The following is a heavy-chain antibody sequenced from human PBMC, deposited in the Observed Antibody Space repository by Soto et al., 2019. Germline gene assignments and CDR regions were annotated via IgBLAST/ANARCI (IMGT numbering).Heavy chain of an antibody. Sequence: EVQLVESGGGLVQPGGSLRLSCAASGFLFNTYWMFWVRQAPRKGLLWVSRIKSDGSSTNYADSVKGRFTISRDNAKNTLYLRMTSLRAEDTAVYYCAIGGSNYNYLDYWGQGILVTVSS. CDR2: IKSDGSST. CDR1: GFLFNTYW. D-gene: IGHD3-10*01. CDR3: AIGGSNYNYLDY. V-gene: IGHV3-74*01. J-gene: IGHJ4*02.